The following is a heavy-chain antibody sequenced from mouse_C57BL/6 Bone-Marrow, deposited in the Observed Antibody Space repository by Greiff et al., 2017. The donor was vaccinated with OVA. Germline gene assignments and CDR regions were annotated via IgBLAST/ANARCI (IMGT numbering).Heavy chain of an antibody. CDR2: IDPETGGT. CDR1: GYTFTDYE. Sequence: VQVVESGAELVRPGASVTLSCKASGYTFTDYEMHWVKQTPVHGLEWIGAIDPETGGTAYNQKFKGKAILTADKSSSTAYMELRSLTSEDSAVYYCTRGFTTVVAMDYYAMDYWGQGTSVTVSS. V-gene: IGHV1-15*01. CDR3: TRGFTTVVAMDYYAMDY. J-gene: IGHJ4*01. D-gene: IGHD1-1*01.